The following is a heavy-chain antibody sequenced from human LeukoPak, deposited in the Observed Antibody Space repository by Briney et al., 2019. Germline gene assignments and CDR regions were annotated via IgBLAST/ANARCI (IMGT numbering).Heavy chain of an antibody. CDR3: ARVGVRYSSSATFDY. CDR2: ISSSSSYI. V-gene: IGHV3-21*01. CDR1: GFTFSSYS. D-gene: IGHD6-6*01. J-gene: IGHJ4*02. Sequence: GGSLRLSCAASGFTFSSYSMNWVRQAPGKGLEWVSSISSSSSYIYYTDSVKGRFTISRDNAKNSLYLQMNSLRAEDTAVYYCARVGVRYSSSATFDYWGQGTLVTVSS.